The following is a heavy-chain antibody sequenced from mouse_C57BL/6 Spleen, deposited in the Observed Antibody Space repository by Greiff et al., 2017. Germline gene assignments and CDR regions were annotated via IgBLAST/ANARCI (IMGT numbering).Heavy chain of an antibody. CDR2: INPNNGGT. J-gene: IGHJ3*01. CDR3: ARGDYYSPFAY. CDR1: GYTFTDYY. V-gene: IGHV1-26*01. D-gene: IGHD2-12*01. Sequence: EVQLQQSGPELVKPGASVKISCKASGYTFTDYYMNWVKQSHGKSLEWIGDINPNNGGTSYNQKFKGKATLTVDKSSSTAYMELRSLTSEDSAVYYCARGDYYSPFAYWGQGTLVTVSA.